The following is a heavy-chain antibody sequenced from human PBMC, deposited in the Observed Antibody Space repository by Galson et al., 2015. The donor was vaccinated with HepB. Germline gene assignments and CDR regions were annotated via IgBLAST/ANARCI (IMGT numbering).Heavy chain of an antibody. J-gene: IGHJ5*02. CDR2: IYSSGST. CDR3: ARGVVNSGYFVSRKANWFDP. Sequence: ETLSLTCSVSGDSISSYSWSWIRQPAGKGLEWIGRIYSSGSTNYNPSLKRRVSMSVDTAKNQFSLKLSSVTAADTAVYYCARGVVNSGYFVSRKANWFDPWGQGTLVTVSS. V-gene: IGHV4-4*07. D-gene: IGHD3-22*01. CDR1: GDSISSYS.